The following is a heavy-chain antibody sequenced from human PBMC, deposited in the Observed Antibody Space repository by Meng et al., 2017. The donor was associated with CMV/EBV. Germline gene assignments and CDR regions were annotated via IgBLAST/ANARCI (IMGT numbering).Heavy chain of an antibody. Sequence: SGFNFSTFGMGWVRQAPGKGLEWVASITSSSGYIFYADSVKGRFTISRDNAKNLLFLQMNSLRANDTAVYYCARAGGAVAGRGGFDHWGLGTLVTVSS. CDR2: ITSSSGYI. D-gene: IGHD6-19*01. V-gene: IGHV3-21*01. CDR1: GFNFSTFG. J-gene: IGHJ4*02. CDR3: ARAGGAVAGRGGFDH.